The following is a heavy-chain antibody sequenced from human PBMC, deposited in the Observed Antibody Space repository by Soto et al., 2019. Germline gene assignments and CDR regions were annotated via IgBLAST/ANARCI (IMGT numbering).Heavy chain of an antibody. V-gene: IGHV3-30-3*01. CDR3: ARTVARKVFDY. CDR1: GFTFSSYA. Sequence: QVQLVESGGGVVQPGRSLRLSCAASGFTFSSYAMHWVHQAPGKGLEWVAVISYDGSNKYYADSVKGRFTISRDNSKNTLYLQMNSLRAEDTAVYYCARTVARKVFDYWGQGTLVTVSS. D-gene: IGHD4-17*01. CDR2: ISYDGSNK. J-gene: IGHJ4*02.